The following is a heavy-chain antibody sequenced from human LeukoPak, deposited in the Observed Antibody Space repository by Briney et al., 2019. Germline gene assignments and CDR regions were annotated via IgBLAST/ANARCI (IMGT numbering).Heavy chain of an antibody. CDR2: ISGRDSST. Sequence: GGSLRLSCAASGFTFSSYAMNWVRQAPGKGLEWVSAISGRDSSTYYADSVKGRFTISRDNSKNTLYLQMNSLRAEDTAAYYCAKIRPPAYDIWGQGTMVTVSS. CDR1: GFTFSSYA. J-gene: IGHJ3*02. D-gene: IGHD3-3*02. CDR3: AKIRPPAYDI. V-gene: IGHV3-23*01.